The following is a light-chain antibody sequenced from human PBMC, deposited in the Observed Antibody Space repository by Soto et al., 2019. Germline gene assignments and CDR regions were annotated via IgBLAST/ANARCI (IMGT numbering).Light chain of an antibody. V-gene: IGKV1-39*01. CDR2: SAS. J-gene: IGKJ2*01. CDR3: QQSYSTPYT. Sequence: IQMTQSPSSLSASVGYRVTITCRASQSISSYLHWYQQKPGKAPKLLIYSASSLQSGVPSRFSGSGSGTDFTLTNSSLPPEDFATYYCQQSYSTPYTFGQGTKLEIK. CDR1: QSISSY.